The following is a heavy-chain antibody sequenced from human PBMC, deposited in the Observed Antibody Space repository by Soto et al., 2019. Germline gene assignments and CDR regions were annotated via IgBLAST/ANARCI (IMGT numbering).Heavy chain of an antibody. CDR1: GGSISSSAHY. Sequence: QLQLQESGPGLVKPSETLALTCTISGGSISSSAHYWGWIRQPPGKGLEWIGSIYYSGNTYYNPSLQSRVNISADTSKSQFALRLSSVTAADTAVYYCGRPSDDSTGYHGAFDVWGQGTIVTVSS. CDR2: IYYSGNT. J-gene: IGHJ3*01. CDR3: GRPSDDSTGYHGAFDV. D-gene: IGHD3-22*01. V-gene: IGHV4-39*01.